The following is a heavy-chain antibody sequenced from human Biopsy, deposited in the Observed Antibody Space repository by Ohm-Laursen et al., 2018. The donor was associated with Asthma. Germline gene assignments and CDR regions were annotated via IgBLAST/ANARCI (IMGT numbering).Heavy chain of an antibody. J-gene: IGHJ4*02. Sequence: SLRLPCAASGFAVSRDYMFWVRQAPGKGLEWVSVIYSGGTSHTADSVRGRFTISRDYSKNTLYLQMHSLRAEDTAVYYCARGDSSNWSHYYFDSWGQGTLVTVSS. D-gene: IGHD3-22*01. CDR3: ARGDSSNWSHYYFDS. CDR1: GFAVSRDY. V-gene: IGHV3-53*01. CDR2: IYSGGTS.